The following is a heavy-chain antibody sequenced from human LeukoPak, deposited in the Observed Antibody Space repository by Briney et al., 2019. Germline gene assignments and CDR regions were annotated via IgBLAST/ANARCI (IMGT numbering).Heavy chain of an antibody. D-gene: IGHD3-22*01. J-gene: IGHJ4*02. CDR2: ITSSGRKI. CDR3: AKDLRYYDSSGYNPFDY. CDR1: GFSFSTYN. V-gene: IGHV3-21*01. Sequence: GGSLRLSCVASGFSFSTYNMNWVRQAPGQALEWVSSITSSGRKIYYIDSVKGRFTISRDNSKNTLYLQMNSLRAEDTAVYYCAKDLRYYDSSGYNPFDYWGQGTLVTVSS.